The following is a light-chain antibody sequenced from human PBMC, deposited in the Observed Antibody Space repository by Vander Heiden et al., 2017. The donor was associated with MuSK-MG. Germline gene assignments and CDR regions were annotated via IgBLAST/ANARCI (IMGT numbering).Light chain of an antibody. J-gene: IGLJ1*01. CDR3: ATWDNSLNAYV. CDR1: SSNIGRKY. V-gene: IGLV1-51*01. CDR2: DNI. Sequence: QSVLTQPPSVSAAPGEKVIISCSGSSSNIGRKYVSWYQQLPGIAPKLLIYDNIERPSGIPDRVSGSKSGTSATLGITGLQTGDEADYFCATWDNSLNAYVFGPGTKVTVL.